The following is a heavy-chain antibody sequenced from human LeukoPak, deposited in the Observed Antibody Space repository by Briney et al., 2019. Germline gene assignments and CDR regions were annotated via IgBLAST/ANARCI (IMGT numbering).Heavy chain of an antibody. CDR1: GYTFTGYY. J-gene: IGHJ4*02. CDR2: IIPILGIA. V-gene: IGHV1-69*04. Sequence: SVKLSCKASGYTFTGYYMHWVRQAPGQGLEWMGRIIPILGIANYAQKFQGRVTITADNSTSTAYTELSSLRSEDTAVYYCARDRAEGDFWSGSHFDYWGQGTLVTVSS. CDR3: ARDRAEGDFWSGSHFDY. D-gene: IGHD3-3*01.